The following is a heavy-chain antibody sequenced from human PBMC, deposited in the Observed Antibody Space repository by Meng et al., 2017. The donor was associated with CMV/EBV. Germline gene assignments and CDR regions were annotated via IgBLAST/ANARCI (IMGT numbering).Heavy chain of an antibody. V-gene: IGHV3-49*04. Sequence: GGSLRLSCTASGFTFGDYAMSWVRQAPGKGLEWVGFIRSKAYGGTTAYAASVKGRFTISRDDSKSIAYLQMNSLKTEDTAVYYCTRDPYYDFWSGYYTGYYYYGMDVWGQGTTVTVSS. D-gene: IGHD3-3*01. CDR1: GFTFGDYA. CDR3: TRDPYYDFWSGYYTGYYYYGMDV. CDR2: IRSKAYGGTT. J-gene: IGHJ6*02.